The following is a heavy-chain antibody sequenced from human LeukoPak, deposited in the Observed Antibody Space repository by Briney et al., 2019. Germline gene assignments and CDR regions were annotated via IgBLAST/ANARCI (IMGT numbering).Heavy chain of an antibody. Sequence: ASVKVSCKASGYTSTSYDINWVRQATGQGLEWMGWMNPNSGNTGYAQKFQGRVTMTRNTSISTAYMELSSLRSEDTAVYYCARSLGTIAARADYWGQGTLVTVSS. J-gene: IGHJ4*02. V-gene: IGHV1-8*01. CDR3: ARSLGTIAARADY. CDR1: GYTSTSYD. CDR2: MNPNSGNT. D-gene: IGHD6-6*01.